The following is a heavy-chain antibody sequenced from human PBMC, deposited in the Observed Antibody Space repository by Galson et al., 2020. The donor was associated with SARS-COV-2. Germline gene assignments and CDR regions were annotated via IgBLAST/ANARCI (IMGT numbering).Heavy chain of an antibody. CDR1: GGSISSYY. CDR3: SRDQGYGSSWSIVDPFDH. J-gene: IGHJ4*02. Sequence: ASETLSLTCTVSGGSISSYYWSWIRQPAGKGLEWIGRIYTSGSTNYNPSLKSRVTMSVDTSKNQFSLKLSSVTAADTAVYYCSRDQGYGSSWSIVDPFDHWGQGTLVTVSS. V-gene: IGHV4-4*07. D-gene: IGHD6-13*01. CDR2: IYTSGST.